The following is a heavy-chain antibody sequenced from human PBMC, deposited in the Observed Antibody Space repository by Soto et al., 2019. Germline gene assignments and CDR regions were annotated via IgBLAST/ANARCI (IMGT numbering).Heavy chain of an antibody. CDR1: QFTFSSFA. V-gene: IGHV3-23*01. CDR3: VKGGWLDY. CDR2: ISETGDSL. J-gene: IGHJ4*02. D-gene: IGHD3-10*01. Sequence: DVKLLESGGGLVQPGGSLRLSCEASQFTFSSFAMTWVRQAPGKGLEWVSFISETGDSLSYAESVKGRFTISRDNSKNTLYLQMSSLRPEDTAVYYCVKGGWLDYWGQGTLVTVSS.